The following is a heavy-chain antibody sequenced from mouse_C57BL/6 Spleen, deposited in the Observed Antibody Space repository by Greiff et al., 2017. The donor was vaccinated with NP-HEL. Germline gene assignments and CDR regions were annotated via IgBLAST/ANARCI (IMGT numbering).Heavy chain of an antibody. CDR1: GYSFTGYY. J-gene: IGHJ3*01. Sequence: EVHLVESGPELVKPGASVKISCKASGYSFTGYYMNWVKQSPEKSLEWIGEINPSTGGTTYNQKFKAKATLTVDKSSSTAYMQLKSLTSEDSAVYYCARPHYDGWFAYWGQGTLVTVSA. CDR3: ARPHYDGWFAY. CDR2: INPSTGGT. V-gene: IGHV1-42*01. D-gene: IGHD1-2*01.